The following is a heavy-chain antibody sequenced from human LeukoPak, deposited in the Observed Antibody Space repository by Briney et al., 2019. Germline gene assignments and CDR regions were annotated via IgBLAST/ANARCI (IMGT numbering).Heavy chain of an antibody. CDR3: ARDTGMVRGVIVYYYYYMDV. J-gene: IGHJ6*03. CDR1: GYTFTGYY. Sequence: ASVKVSCKASGYTFTGYYMHWVRQAPGQGLEWMGWINPHSGGTNYAQKFQGRVTMTRDTSISTAYMELSRLRSDDTAVYYCARDTGMVRGVIVYYYYYMDVWGKGTTVTISS. V-gene: IGHV1-2*02. D-gene: IGHD3-10*01. CDR2: INPHSGGT.